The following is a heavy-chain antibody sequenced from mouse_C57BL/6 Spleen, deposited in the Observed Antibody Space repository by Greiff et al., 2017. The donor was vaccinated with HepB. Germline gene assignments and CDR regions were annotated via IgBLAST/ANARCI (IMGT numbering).Heavy chain of an antibody. J-gene: IGHJ2*01. CDR2: ISSGGSYT. Sequence: EVQLVESGGDLVKPGGSLKLSCAASGFTFSSYGMSWVRQTPDKRLEWVATISSGGSYTYYPDSVKGRFTISRDNAKNTLYLQMSSLKSEDTAMYYCAKLGDDYYYFDYWRQGTTLTVSS. V-gene: IGHV5-6*01. D-gene: IGHD2-4*01. CDR3: AKLGDDYYYFDY. CDR1: GFTFSSYG.